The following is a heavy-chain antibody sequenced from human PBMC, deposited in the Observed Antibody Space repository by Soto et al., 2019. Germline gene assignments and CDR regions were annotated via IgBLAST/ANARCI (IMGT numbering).Heavy chain of an antibody. Sequence: VGSLRLSCAASGFTFSSYEMNWVRQAPGKGLEWVSYISSSGSTIYYADSVKGRFTISRDNAKNSLYLQMNSLRAEDTAVYYCARLKGSGYYRYWGQGTLVTVSS. D-gene: IGHD3-22*01. V-gene: IGHV3-48*03. J-gene: IGHJ4*02. CDR2: ISSSGSTI. CDR1: GFTFSSYE. CDR3: ARLKGSGYYRY.